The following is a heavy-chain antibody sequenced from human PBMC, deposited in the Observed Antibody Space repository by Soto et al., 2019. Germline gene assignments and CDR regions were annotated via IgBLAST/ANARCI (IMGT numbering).Heavy chain of an antibody. CDR1: GYDFINHA. J-gene: IGHJ4*02. V-gene: IGHV1-18*01. D-gene: IGHD3-16*01. Sequence: QVHLVQSGAEVKKPGASVKVSCKTSGYDFINHAISWLRQAPGQGPEWMGGIRGYDGKTNYAQRLQGRVTMTRDTSTTTAYMELRSLRSDDTAIYDCARDLGGGSASFFDYWGQGTLVTVSS. CDR3: ARDLGGGSASFFDY. CDR2: IRGYDGKT.